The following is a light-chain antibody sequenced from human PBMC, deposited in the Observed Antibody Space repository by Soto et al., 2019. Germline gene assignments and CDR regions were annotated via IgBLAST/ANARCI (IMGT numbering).Light chain of an antibody. J-gene: IGKJ2*01. Sequence: EIVLTQSPATLSLSPGERATLSCRASQRVSWYLAWYQQKPGQAPRLLIYDASKRVAVIPARFSGSGSETDFTLTIISLEPEDFAVYYCQQRHHWLRTFGQGTKVEIK. CDR3: QQRHHWLRT. CDR2: DAS. V-gene: IGKV3-11*01. CDR1: QRVSWY.